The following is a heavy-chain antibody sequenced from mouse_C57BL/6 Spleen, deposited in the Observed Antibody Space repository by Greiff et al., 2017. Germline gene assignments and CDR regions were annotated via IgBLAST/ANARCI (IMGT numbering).Heavy chain of an antibody. CDR3: ARYKEYDEWYFDG. CDR1: GFTFTDYY. CDR2: IRNKANGYTT. V-gene: IGHV7-3*01. Sequence: EVMLVESGGGLVQPGGSLSLSCAASGFTFTDYYMSWVRQPPGKALEWMGFIRNKANGYTTEYSASVKGRFTISRDNSQSILYLQMNALRAEDSATYYCARYKEYDEWYFDGWGTGTTVTVSS. D-gene: IGHD2-14*01. J-gene: IGHJ1*03.